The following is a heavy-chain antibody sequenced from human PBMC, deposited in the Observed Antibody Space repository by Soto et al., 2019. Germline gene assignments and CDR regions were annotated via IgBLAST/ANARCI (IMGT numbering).Heavy chain of an antibody. CDR1: GFIFTNYA. D-gene: IGHD3-10*01. J-gene: IGHJ4*02. V-gene: IGHV3-23*01. Sequence: EVQLLESGGGLVQPGGSLRLSCAASGFIFTNYAMNWVRQAPGKGLEWVSSISGSGGSVYYADSVKGRFTISRDNSGNTLYLQMSSLRADDAAVYYCAKDAVASSTASWFYYDNWGRGTLVTVSS. CDR3: AKDAVASSTASWFYYDN. CDR2: ISGSGGSV.